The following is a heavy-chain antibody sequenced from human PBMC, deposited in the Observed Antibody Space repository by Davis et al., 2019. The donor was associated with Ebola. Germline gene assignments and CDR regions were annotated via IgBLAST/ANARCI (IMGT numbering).Heavy chain of an antibody. Sequence: PGGSLRLSCAASGFSLRSCAMSWVRQAPGKGLEWVSGIGSDSGTHYAHSVKGRFTISRDDSKNTLYLQMNSLRGEDTAIYYCAKDLFLWSASDVWGQGTTVTVSS. J-gene: IGHJ6*02. CDR1: GFSLRSCA. CDR3: AKDLFLWSASDV. D-gene: IGHD2-21*01. CDR2: IGSDSGT. V-gene: IGHV3-23*01.